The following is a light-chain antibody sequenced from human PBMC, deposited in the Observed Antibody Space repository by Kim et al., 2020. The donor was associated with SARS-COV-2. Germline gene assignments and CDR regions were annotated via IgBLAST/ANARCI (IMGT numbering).Light chain of an antibody. CDR3: QQAYSLSLT. V-gene: IGKV1-12*01. CDR1: QDIGSW. Sequence: DIQMTQSPSSVSASIGDTVTITCRTSQDIGSWLAWYQQKPGKAPNLLIYRTSNLQSGVPSRFSGSGSGTDFTLTISSLQPEDIASYYCQQAYSLSLTFGGGTKVDIK. CDR2: RTS. J-gene: IGKJ4*01.